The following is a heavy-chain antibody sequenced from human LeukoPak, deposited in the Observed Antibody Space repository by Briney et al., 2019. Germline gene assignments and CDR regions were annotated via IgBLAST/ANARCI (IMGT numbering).Heavy chain of an antibody. CDR2: INPNSGGT. CDR1: GYTFTGYY. CDR3: ARVGQGSYDYYYWDV. V-gene: IGHV1-2*06. D-gene: IGHD1-26*01. Sequence: ASVKVSCKASGYTFTGYYMHWVRQAPGQGLEWMGRINPNSGGTNYDQKFQGRVTMTSDTSISTAYMELSRLRSDDTAVYYCARVGQGSYDYYYWDVWGKGTTVTVSS. J-gene: IGHJ6*03.